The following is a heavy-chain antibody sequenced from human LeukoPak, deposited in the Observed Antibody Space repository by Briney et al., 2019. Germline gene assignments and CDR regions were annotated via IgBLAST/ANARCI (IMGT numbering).Heavy chain of an antibody. Sequence: SETLSLTCTVSGGSISSYYWNWIRQPAGKGLEWIGRIYTSGSTYYNPSLKSRVTISVDTSKNQFSLKLSSVTAADTAVYYCARGGIVTYFDYWGQGTLVTVSS. V-gene: IGHV4-4*07. CDR1: GGSISSYY. CDR3: ARGGIVTYFDY. CDR2: IYTSGST. J-gene: IGHJ4*02. D-gene: IGHD1-26*01.